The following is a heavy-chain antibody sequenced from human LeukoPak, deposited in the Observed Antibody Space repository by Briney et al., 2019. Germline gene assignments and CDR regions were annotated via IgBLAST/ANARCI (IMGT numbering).Heavy chain of an antibody. CDR1: GFTFSSYA. CDR3: AKDYDFWSGNYFDY. J-gene: IGHJ4*02. CDR2: ITGSGVTT. Sequence: GGSLRLSCAASGFTFSSYAMSWVRQAPGKGLEWASAITGSGVTTYYADSVKGRFTISRDNSKNTLYLQMNSLRAEDTAVYYCAKDYDFWSGNYFDYWGQGTLVTVSS. D-gene: IGHD3-3*01. V-gene: IGHV3-23*01.